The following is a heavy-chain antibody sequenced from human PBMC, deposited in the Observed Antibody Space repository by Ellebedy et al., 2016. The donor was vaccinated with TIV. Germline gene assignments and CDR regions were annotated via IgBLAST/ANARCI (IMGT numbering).Heavy chain of an antibody. Sequence: GGSLRLSCAASGFTFGSFAMHWVRQAPGKGLEWLSVISGDGVNTYSAASVKGRFTITRDNFKHTLFLQVNRLRAEDTAVYYCAKGPSSGFNYDRVGFQYWGQGTLVTVSS. CDR3: AKGPSSGFNYDRVGFQY. J-gene: IGHJ4*02. D-gene: IGHD3-22*01. CDR1: GFTFGSFA. V-gene: IGHV3-23*01. CDR2: ISGDGVNT.